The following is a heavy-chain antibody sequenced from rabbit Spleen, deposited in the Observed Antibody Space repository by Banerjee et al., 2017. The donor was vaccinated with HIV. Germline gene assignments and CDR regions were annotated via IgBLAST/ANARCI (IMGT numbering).Heavy chain of an antibody. J-gene: IGHJ6*01. D-gene: IGHD1-1*01. Sequence: QSLEESGGDLVKPGASLTLTCTASGFSFNTRYYMCWVRQAPGKGLEWIACINTATGKGVYASWAKGRFTISKTSSTTVTLQMTSLTAADTATYFCARDTSSSFSSYGMDLWGPGTLVTVS. V-gene: IGHV1S40*01. CDR3: ARDTSSSFSSYGMDL. CDR1: GFSFNTRYY. CDR2: INTATGKG.